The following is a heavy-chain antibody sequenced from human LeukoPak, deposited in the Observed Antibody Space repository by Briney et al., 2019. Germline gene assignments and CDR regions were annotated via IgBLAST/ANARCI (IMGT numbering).Heavy chain of an antibody. CDR1: GFTFSSFW. J-gene: IGHJ4*02. D-gene: IGHD2-2*01. CDR3: ATHLHARSALDS. V-gene: IGHV3-7*05. Sequence: GGSLRLSCAASGFTFSSFWVSWVRQAPGKGLEWVANIKEDGRENYYVDSVKGRFTISRDNAKNSLSLQMNSLRAEDTAVYYRATHLHARSALDSWGQGTLVTVSS. CDR2: IKEDGREN.